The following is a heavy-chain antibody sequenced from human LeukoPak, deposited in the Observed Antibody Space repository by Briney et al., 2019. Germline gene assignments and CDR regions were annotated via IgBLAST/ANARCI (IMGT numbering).Heavy chain of an antibody. D-gene: IGHD6-13*01. Sequence: SETLSLTCAVYGGSFSGYYWSWIRQPPGKGLEWIGEINHSGITNYNSSLKSRVNISIDTSKNQFSLRLSSVTAADTAVYYCARGRYVTTRGGAAAGFLDYWGQGTLVTVST. CDR1: GGSFSGYY. CDR2: INHSGIT. V-gene: IGHV4-34*01. CDR3: ARGRYVTTRGGAAAGFLDY. J-gene: IGHJ4*02.